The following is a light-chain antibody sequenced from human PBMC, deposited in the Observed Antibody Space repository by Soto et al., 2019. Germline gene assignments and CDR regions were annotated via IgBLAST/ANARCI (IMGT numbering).Light chain of an antibody. CDR1: QSLLHSNGNNY. CDR2: LGS. V-gene: IGKV2-28*01. Sequence: DLVMTQSPLSLPVTPGEPASIPCRSSQSLLHSNGNNYFHWYLQKPGQSPQLLIYLGSNRASGVPDRFTGSGSGTEFTLKISRVEAEDVGVYYCMQALQTPPTFGQGTKLEIK. CDR3: MQALQTPPT. J-gene: IGKJ2*01.